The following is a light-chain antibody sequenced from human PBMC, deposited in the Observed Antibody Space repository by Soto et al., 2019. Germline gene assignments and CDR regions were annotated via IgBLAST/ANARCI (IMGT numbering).Light chain of an antibody. V-gene: IGLV1-44*01. Sequence: QSVLTQAPSASGTPGQRVTISCSGSSSNIGSNTVSWYQQVPGTAPKLLIYSNVQRPSGVPDRFSGSKSGTSASLAIGGLQSEDEADYYCAAWDGSLNGWVFGGGTKVTVL. CDR3: AAWDGSLNGWV. J-gene: IGLJ3*02. CDR1: SSNIGSNT. CDR2: SNV.